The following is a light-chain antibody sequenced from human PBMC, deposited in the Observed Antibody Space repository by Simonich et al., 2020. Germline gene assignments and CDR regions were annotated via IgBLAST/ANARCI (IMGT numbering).Light chain of an antibody. CDR1: SGHSSYA. V-gene: IGLV4-69*01. J-gene: IGLJ3*02. CDR3: QTWGTGIQV. Sequence: QLVLTQSPSASASLGSSVKLTCTLSSGHSSYAIAWHQQQPEKGPRYLMKLNSTGSHSKGDGITDRFSGSSAGAERYLTISSLQSEDEADYYCQTWGTGIQVFGGGTKLTVL. CDR2: LNSTGSH.